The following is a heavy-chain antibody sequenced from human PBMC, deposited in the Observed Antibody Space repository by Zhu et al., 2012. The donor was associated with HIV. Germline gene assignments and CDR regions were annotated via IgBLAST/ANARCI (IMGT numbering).Heavy chain of an antibody. J-gene: IGHJ4*02. CDR1: GSSIISTYY. Sequence: QVQLQESGPGLVKPSETLSLTCAVSGSSIISTYYWGWIRQPPGKGLEWIGSIYHSETTYHNPSLKSRVTISIDTANNQFSLKLSSVTAADTAVYYCARHSWTATDYFDYWGQGTLVTVSS. CDR2: IYHSETT. CDR3: ARHSWTATDYFDY. V-gene: IGHV4-38-2*01. D-gene: IGHD3-3*02.